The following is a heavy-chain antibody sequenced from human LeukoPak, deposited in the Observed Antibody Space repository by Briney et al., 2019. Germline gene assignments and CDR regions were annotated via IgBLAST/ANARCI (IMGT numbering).Heavy chain of an antibody. D-gene: IGHD6-13*01. CDR1: GFTFSDYY. J-gene: IGHJ6*02. Sequence: GGSLRLSCAASGFTFSDYYMSWIRQAPGKGMEWVSYISSSGSTIYYADSVKGRFTISRDNAKNSLYLQMNSLRAEDTAVYYCARCKSAAAGLNGMDVWGQGTTVTVSS. CDR3: ARCKSAAAGLNGMDV. CDR2: ISSSGSTI. V-gene: IGHV3-11*01.